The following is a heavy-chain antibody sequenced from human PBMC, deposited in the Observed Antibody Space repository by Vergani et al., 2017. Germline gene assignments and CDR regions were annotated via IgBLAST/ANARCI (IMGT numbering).Heavy chain of an antibody. Sequence: QVQLVQSGAEVKKPGSSVKVSCKASGGTFSSYAISWVRQAPGQGLEWMGVIIPIFGTAKYAQKFQGRVTITAAESTSTAYMELSSLRSEDTAVYYCATDQGRYSPYYYGAGPLRGGFDYWGQGTLVTVSS. CDR3: ATDQGRYSPYYYGAGPLRGGFDY. J-gene: IGHJ4*02. V-gene: IGHV1-69*01. CDR2: IIPIFGTA. D-gene: IGHD3-10*01. CDR1: GGTFSSYA.